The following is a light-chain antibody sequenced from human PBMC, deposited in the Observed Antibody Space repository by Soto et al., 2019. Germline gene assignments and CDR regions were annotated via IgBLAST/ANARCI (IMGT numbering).Light chain of an antibody. CDR3: QQYNNWPKT. CDR1: QSVSSN. Sequence: EIVLRQSPGTLSLSPGERATLSCRASQSVSSNLAWYQQKPGQAPRLLIYGVSTRATGIPARFSGSGSGTEFTLTISSLQSEDFAVYYCQQYNNWPKTFGQGTKVDI. CDR2: GVS. J-gene: IGKJ1*01. V-gene: IGKV3-15*01.